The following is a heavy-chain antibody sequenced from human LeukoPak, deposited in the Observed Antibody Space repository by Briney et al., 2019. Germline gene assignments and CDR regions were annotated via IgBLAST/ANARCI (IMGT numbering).Heavy chain of an antibody. D-gene: IGHD2-2*01. Sequence: ASVKVSCKASGYTFTSYDTNWVRQATGQGLEWMGWMNPNSGNTGYAQKFQGRVTMTRNTSISTAYMELSSLRSEDTAVYYCARGRGAYCSSTSCYGARRVDPWGQGTLVTVSS. J-gene: IGHJ5*02. CDR3: ARGRGAYCSSTSCYGARRVDP. CDR2: MNPNSGNT. V-gene: IGHV1-8*01. CDR1: GYTFTSYD.